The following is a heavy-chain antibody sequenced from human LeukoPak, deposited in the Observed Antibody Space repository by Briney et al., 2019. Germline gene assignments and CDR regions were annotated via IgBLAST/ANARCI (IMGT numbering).Heavy chain of an antibody. CDR2: IYYSGST. D-gene: IGHD3-3*01. V-gene: IGHV4-59*01. CDR3: ARGPNYDFWSIYYYYYYMDV. CDR1: GGSISSYY. J-gene: IGHJ6*03. Sequence: PSETLSLTCTVSGGSISSYYWSWIRQPPGKGLEWIGYIYYSGSTNYNPSLKSRVTISVDTSKNQFSLKLSSVTAADTAVYYCARGPNYDFWSIYYYYYYMDVWGKGTTVTVSS.